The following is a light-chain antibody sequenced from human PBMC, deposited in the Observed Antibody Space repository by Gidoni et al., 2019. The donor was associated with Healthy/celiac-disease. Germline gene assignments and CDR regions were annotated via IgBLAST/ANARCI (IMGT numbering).Light chain of an antibody. Sequence: DIQMTQSPSSLSASVGDRVTITCRASQSISSYLNWYQHKPGKAPKLLIYAASSLQLGVPSRFSGSGSGTDFTLTISSLPPEDFATYYCQQSYSTPLYTFGQGTKLEIK. CDR3: QQSYSTPLYT. J-gene: IGKJ2*01. CDR1: QSISSY. CDR2: AAS. V-gene: IGKV1-39*01.